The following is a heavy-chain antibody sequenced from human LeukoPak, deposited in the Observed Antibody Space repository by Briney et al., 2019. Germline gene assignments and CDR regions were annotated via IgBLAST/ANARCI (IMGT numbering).Heavy chain of an antibody. Sequence: SETLSLTCTVSGGSISSYYWSWIRQPPGKGLEWIGEINHSGSTNYNPSLKSRVTISVDTSKNQFSLKLSSVTAADTAVYYCARETPLYAWAEMATIPDYWGQGTLVTVSS. D-gene: IGHD5-24*01. J-gene: IGHJ4*02. CDR3: ARETPLYAWAEMATIPDY. CDR2: INHSGST. V-gene: IGHV4-34*01. CDR1: GGSISSYY.